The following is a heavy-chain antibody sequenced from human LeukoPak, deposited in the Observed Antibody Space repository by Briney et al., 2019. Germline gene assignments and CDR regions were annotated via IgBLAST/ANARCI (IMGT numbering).Heavy chain of an antibody. J-gene: IGHJ4*02. CDR1: GGTFSSYA. Sequence: SVKVSCKASGGTFSSYAISWVRQATGQGLEWMGGIIPIFGTANYAQKFQGRVTITADESTSTAYMELSSLRSEDTAVYYCARGQDQWVAGSYFDYWGQGTLVTVSS. CDR2: IIPIFGTA. CDR3: ARGQDQWVAGSYFDY. D-gene: IGHD6-19*01. V-gene: IGHV1-69*01.